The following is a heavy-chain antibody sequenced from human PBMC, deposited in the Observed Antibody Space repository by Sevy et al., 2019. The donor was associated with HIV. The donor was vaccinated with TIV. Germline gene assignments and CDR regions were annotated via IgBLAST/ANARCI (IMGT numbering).Heavy chain of an antibody. CDR2: ISYDGSNK. V-gene: IGHV3-30*18. CDR3: AKDRSVGIAARPGWFDP. Sequence: GGSLRLSCAASGFTFSSYGMHWVRQAPGKGLEWVAVISYDGSNKYYADSVKGRFTTPRENSKNTLYRQMNSLRAEDTAVYYCAKDRSVGIAARPGWFDPWGQGTLVTVSS. CDR1: GFTFSSYG. J-gene: IGHJ5*02. D-gene: IGHD6-6*01.